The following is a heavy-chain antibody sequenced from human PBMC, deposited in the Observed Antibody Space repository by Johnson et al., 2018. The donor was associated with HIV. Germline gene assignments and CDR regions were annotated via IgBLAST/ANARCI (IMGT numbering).Heavy chain of an antibody. Sequence: EVQLVESGGGLDQPGGSLRLSCAASGFTVSSNYMSWVRQAPGKGLEWVSVIYSGGSTYYADSVKGRFTISRDTSKNTLYLHMNSLRAEDTAVYYCARDSRQQPDAFDIWGQGTMVTVSS. CDR3: ARDSRQQPDAFDI. CDR2: IYSGGST. CDR1: GFTVSSNY. D-gene: IGHD6-13*01. J-gene: IGHJ3*02. V-gene: IGHV3-66*01.